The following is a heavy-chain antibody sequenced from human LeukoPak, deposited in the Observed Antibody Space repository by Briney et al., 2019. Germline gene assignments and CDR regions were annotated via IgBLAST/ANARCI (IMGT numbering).Heavy chain of an antibody. Sequence: GGSLRLSCAPSGFSFSSYDIQWVRHATGKGLEWVSSICTAGDTYYAGSVKGRFTLSRENAKKSSYLQMNNLGAGDTAVYYCARGALGFDYWRQGTLLSVPS. J-gene: IGHJ4*02. CDR1: GFSFSSYD. V-gene: IGHV3-13*04. CDR3: ARGALGFDY. CDR2: ICTAGDT.